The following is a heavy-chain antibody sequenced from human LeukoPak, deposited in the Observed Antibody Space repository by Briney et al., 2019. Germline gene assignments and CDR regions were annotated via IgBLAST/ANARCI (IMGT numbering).Heavy chain of an antibody. CDR3: ARGDYYDSSGYFDY. D-gene: IGHD3-22*01. V-gene: IGHV4-59*01. Sequence: SETLSLTCTVSGGSISSYYWSWIRQPPGKGLEWIGYIYYSGSTNYNPSLKSRVTISVDTSKNQFSLKLSSVTAADTAVYYCARGDYYDSSGYFDYWGQGTLVTVTS. J-gene: IGHJ4*02. CDR1: GGSISSYY. CDR2: IYYSGST.